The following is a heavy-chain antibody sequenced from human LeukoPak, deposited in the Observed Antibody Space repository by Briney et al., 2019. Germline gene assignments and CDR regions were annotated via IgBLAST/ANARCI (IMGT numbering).Heavy chain of an antibody. CDR2: ISSSSSYI. CDR3: ARVWRGAFDI. J-gene: IGHJ3*02. V-gene: IGHV3-21*01. D-gene: IGHD3-10*01. Sequence: PGGSLRLSCAASGFTVSSNYMSWVRQAPGKGLEWVSSISSSSSYIYYADSVKGRFTISRDNAKNSLYLQMNSLRAEDTAVYYCARVWRGAFDIWGQGTMVTVSS. CDR1: GFTVSSNY.